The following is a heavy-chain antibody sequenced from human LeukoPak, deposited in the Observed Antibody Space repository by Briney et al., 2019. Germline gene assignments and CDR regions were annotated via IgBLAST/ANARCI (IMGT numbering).Heavy chain of an antibody. J-gene: IGHJ4*02. CDR3: AREGVDIVVVPAAFFDY. Sequence: ASVKVSCKASGYTFTRHYMNWVRQAPGQGLEWMGWINPNSGGTNYAQKFQGRVTMTRDTSISTAYMELSRLRSDDTAVYYCAREGVDIVVVPAAFFDYWGQGTLVTVSS. CDR1: GYTFTRHY. D-gene: IGHD2-2*01. V-gene: IGHV1-2*02. CDR2: INPNSGGT.